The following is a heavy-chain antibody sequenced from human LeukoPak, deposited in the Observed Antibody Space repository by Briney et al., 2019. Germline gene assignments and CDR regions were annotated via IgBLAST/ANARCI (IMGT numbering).Heavy chain of an antibody. Sequence: PGGSLRLSCAGSGFSVSSDYMSWVRQAPGKGLEWVSVLYSGGGAYYADSVKDRFTISRDYSQNTLLLQMNSLRAEDTALYYCARGKTSDDIVEDAFDIWGQGTMVAVSS. V-gene: IGHV3-66*01. CDR2: LYSGGGA. J-gene: IGHJ3*02. CDR3: ARGKTSDDIVEDAFDI. CDR1: GFSVSSDY. D-gene: IGHD2-15*01.